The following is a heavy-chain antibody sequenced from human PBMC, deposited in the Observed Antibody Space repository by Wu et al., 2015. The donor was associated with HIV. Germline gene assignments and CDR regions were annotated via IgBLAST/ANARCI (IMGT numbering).Heavy chain of an antibody. V-gene: IGHV1-18*01. CDR1: GYTFSSYG. CDR2: ISAYNGNT. CDR3: GTVPRTGPQGY. J-gene: IGHJ4*02. Sequence: QVQLVQSGAEVKKPGASVKVSCKASGYTFSSYGISWVRQAPGQGLEWMGWISAYNGNTNFAQKFQGRVTMTRDTSISTAYMELNSLQFDDTAIFYCGTVPRTGPQGYWGQGTLVTVSS. D-gene: IGHD1-1*01.